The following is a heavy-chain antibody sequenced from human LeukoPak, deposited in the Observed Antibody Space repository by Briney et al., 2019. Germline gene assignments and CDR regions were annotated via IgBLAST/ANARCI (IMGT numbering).Heavy chain of an antibody. CDR2: ISWNSGSI. CDR1: GFTFDDYA. Sequence: GGSLRLSCAAPGFTFDDYAMHWVRQAPGKGLEWVSGISWNSGSIGYADSVKGRFTISRDNAKNSLYLQMNSLRAEDTALYYCAKDIAPALYYGSGPGGVDVAFDIWGQGTMVTVSS. J-gene: IGHJ3*02. D-gene: IGHD3-10*01. V-gene: IGHV3-9*01. CDR3: AKDIAPALYYGSGPGGVDVAFDI.